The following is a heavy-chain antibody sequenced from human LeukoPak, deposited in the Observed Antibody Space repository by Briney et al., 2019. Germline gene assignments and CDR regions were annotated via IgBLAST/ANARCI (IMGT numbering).Heavy chain of an antibody. V-gene: IGHV1-18*04. CDR1: GYTFTNHG. CDR2: ISTYTGNT. J-gene: IGHJ4*02. CDR3: ARASPSYDSRLGDY. D-gene: IGHD3-22*01. Sequence: ASLKVSCKASGYTFTNHGISWVRQAPGQGLEWMGWISTYTGNTNYAQKLQGSVTMTTDTATSTAYMELRSLTSDDTAVYYCARASPSYDSRLGDYWGQGTLVTVSS.